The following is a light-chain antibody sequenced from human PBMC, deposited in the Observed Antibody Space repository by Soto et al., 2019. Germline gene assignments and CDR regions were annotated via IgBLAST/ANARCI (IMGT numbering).Light chain of an antibody. J-gene: IGKJ4*01. V-gene: IGKV3-15*01. Sequence: EVVMTQSPATLSVSPGEGATLSCRASQSVTTNMAWYQQKPGQAPRLLIYGASTRATGIPARFSGSGSGTDFTLTISSLQSDDFATYYCQQYNSLLSFGGGTKVDIK. CDR1: QSVTTN. CDR3: QQYNSLLS. CDR2: GAS.